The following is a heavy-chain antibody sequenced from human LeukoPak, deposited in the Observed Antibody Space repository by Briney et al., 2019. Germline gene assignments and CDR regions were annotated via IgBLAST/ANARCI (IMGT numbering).Heavy chain of an antibody. Sequence: GGSLRLSCAASGFTFSSYGMHWVRQAPGKGLEWVAVIWYDGSNKYYADSVKGRFTISRDNSKNTLYLQMNSLRAEDTAVYYCARSYSYGIFDYWGQGTLVTVSS. CDR1: GFTFSSYG. D-gene: IGHD5-18*01. V-gene: IGHV3-33*01. J-gene: IGHJ4*02. CDR2: IWYDGSNK. CDR3: ARSYSYGIFDY.